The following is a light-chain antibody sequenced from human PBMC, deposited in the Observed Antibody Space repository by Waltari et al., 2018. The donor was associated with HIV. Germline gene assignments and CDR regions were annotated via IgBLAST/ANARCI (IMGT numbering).Light chain of an antibody. Sequence: EIVLTQSPGTLSLSPGERATLPCRASQRVRTKFLAWDQQKPGQAPRLLMHGVSNRATGTPDRFSGSGSGTDFTLTITRLEPEDSAVYYCQHYGSSPLMFGQGTKVEIK. V-gene: IGKV3-20*01. J-gene: IGKJ1*01. CDR3: QHYGSSPLM. CDR2: GVS. CDR1: QRVRTKF.